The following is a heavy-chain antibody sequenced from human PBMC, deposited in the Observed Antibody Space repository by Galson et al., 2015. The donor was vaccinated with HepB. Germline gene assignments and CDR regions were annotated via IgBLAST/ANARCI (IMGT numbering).Heavy chain of an antibody. V-gene: IGHV3-49*03. D-gene: IGHD4-17*01. J-gene: IGHJ4*02. CDR2: IRSKAYSGTT. CDR3: TRDGRGDYVFDY. CDR1: GFTFGDYA. Sequence: SLRLSCAASGFTFGDYAMSWFRQAPGKGLEWVGFIRSKAYSGTTEYAASVKGRFTISRDDSKSIAFLQMNSLKTEDTAVYFCTRDGRGDYVFDYWGQGTLVTVSS.